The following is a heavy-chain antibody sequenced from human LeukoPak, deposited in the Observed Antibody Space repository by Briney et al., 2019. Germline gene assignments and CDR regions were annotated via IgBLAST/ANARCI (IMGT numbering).Heavy chain of an antibody. CDR2: MNPNSGNT. Sequence: ASVKVSCKASGYTFTSYDINWVRQATGQGLEWMGWMNPNSGNTGYAQNFQGRVTMTRNTSISTAYVELSSLRSEDTAVYYCARVRPLRGVPNWFDPWGQGTLVTVSS. CDR1: GYTFTSYD. J-gene: IGHJ5*02. D-gene: IGHD3-10*01. V-gene: IGHV1-8*01. CDR3: ARVRPLRGVPNWFDP.